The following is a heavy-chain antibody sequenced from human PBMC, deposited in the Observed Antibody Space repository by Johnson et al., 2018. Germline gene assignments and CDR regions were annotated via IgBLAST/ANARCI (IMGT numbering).Heavy chain of an antibody. CDR3: ANPLARRAARKGYDAFDI. V-gene: IGHV3-23*04. J-gene: IGHJ3*02. Sequence: VQLVQSGGGLVQPGGSLRLSCAASGFNFSSYAMSWVRPAPGNGLEWFSAISGSGGSPYSADSVKGRFTISRDNSKNKLYLHMNSLIAEDTAVYYCANPLARRAARKGYDAFDIWGQVTMVTVSS. D-gene: IGHD6-6*01. CDR2: ISGSGGSP. CDR1: GFNFSSYA.